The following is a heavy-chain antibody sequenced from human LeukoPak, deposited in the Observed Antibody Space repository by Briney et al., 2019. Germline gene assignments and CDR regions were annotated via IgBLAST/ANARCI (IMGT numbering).Heavy chain of an antibody. V-gene: IGHV3-7*02. J-gene: IGHJ4*02. CDR3: ATYDY. CDR1: GFTFRSYW. CDR2: IKQDGSEK. Sequence: GGSLRLSCAASGFTFRSYWMSWVRQAPGKGLEWVATIKQDGSEKYYVDSVKGRFTISRDNANNTLYLQMNSLRAEDTAVYYCATYDYWGQGTLVTVSS.